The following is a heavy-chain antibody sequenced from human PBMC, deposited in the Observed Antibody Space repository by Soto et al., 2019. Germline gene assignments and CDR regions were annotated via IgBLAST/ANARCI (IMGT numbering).Heavy chain of an antibody. Sequence: GESLKIACKGSVYSFAGYWITWVRQKPGKGLEWMGRIDPSDSQTYYSPSFRGHVTISVTKSITTVFLQWSSLRASDTAMYYCARQIYDSDTGPNFQYYFDSWGQGTPVTVLL. J-gene: IGHJ4*02. D-gene: IGHD3-22*01. CDR1: VYSFAGYW. CDR3: ARQIYDSDTGPNFQYYFDS. CDR2: IDPSDSQT. V-gene: IGHV5-10-1*01.